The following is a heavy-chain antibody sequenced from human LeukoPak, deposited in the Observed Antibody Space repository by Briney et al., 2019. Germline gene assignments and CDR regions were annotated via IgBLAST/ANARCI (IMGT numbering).Heavy chain of an antibody. Sequence: SVKVSCKASGGTFSSYAISWVRQAPGQGLEWMGRIIPILGIANYAQKFQGRVTITADKSTSTAYMELSSLRSEDTAVYYCXRESGYGYWSYWGQGTLVTVSS. J-gene: IGHJ4*02. CDR3: XRESGYGYWSY. CDR2: IIPILGIA. V-gene: IGHV1-69*04. CDR1: GGTFSSYA. D-gene: IGHD5-18*01.